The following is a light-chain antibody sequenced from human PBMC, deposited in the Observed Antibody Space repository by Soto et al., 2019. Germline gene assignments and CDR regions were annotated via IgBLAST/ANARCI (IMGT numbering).Light chain of an antibody. CDR1: QYIDRS. J-gene: IGKJ3*01. Sequence: DIQMTQSPSSLSASVGDRVTITCRASQYIDRSLNWYQQKPGKAPKLLIYAASSLQSGVPSRFSGSGSATVFPLTISSLQPEGCATYYFQQSYSTPRFGPGTKVDIQ. CDR2: AAS. CDR3: QQSYSTPR. V-gene: IGKV1-39*01.